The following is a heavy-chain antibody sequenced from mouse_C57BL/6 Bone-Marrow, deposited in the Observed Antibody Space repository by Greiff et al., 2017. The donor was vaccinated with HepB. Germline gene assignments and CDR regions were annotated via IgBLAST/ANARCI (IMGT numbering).Heavy chain of an antibody. CDR2: INPSTGGT. CDR1: GYSFTGYY. J-gene: IGHJ1*03. Sequence: VQLKQSGPELVKPGASVKISCKASGYSFTGYYMNWVKQSPEKSLEWIGEINPSTGGTTYNQKFKAKATLTVDKSSSTAYMQLKSLTSEDSAVYDCARAGTTVVATKYFDVWGTGTTVTVSS. V-gene: IGHV1-42*01. D-gene: IGHD1-1*01. CDR3: ARAGTTVVATKYFDV.